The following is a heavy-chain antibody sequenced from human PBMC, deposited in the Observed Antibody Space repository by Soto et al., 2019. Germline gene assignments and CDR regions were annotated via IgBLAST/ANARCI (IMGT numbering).Heavy chain of an antibody. Sequence: QVQLKQSGPGLVKPSQTLSLTCAISGDSVSSNSASWNWIRQSPSIGLECLGRTYYRSKWYNDYAGSVKSRITINPDTSKNQFSLQLRAVTPEDTAVYYCARDRILLVPASIYYYFDYWGQGTLVTVSS. J-gene: IGHJ4*02. CDR3: ARDRILLVPASIYYYFDY. D-gene: IGHD2-2*01. CDR2: TYYRSKWYN. CDR1: GDSVSSNSAS. V-gene: IGHV6-1*01.